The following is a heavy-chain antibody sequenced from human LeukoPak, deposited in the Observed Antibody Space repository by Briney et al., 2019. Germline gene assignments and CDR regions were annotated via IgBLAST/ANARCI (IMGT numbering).Heavy chain of an antibody. J-gene: IGHJ3*02. Sequence: SVKVSCEASGGTFSIYAISRVRQAPGQGREWMGRIIPIFGTANYAQKFQGRVTITADKSTSTAYMELSSLRSEDTAVYYCARDRGIVGASDAFDIWGQGTMVTVSS. D-gene: IGHD1-26*01. V-gene: IGHV1-69*06. CDR1: GGTFSIYA. CDR3: ARDRGIVGASDAFDI. CDR2: IIPIFGTA.